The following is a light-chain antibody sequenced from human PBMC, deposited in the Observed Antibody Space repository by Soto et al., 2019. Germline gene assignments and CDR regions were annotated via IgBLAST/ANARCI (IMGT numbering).Light chain of an antibody. V-gene: IGKV3-20*01. CDR2: GAS. J-gene: IGKJ3*01. CDR1: QSLSINS. Sequence: EIVLTQSPGTLSLSPGERATLSCRARQSLSINSLAWYQQKPGQSPRLLVYGASTRDTRIPDRFRGSGSGTDFALTISRLQPEDFAMYYCQQYDGSPLTFGPGTKVDI. CDR3: QQYDGSPLT.